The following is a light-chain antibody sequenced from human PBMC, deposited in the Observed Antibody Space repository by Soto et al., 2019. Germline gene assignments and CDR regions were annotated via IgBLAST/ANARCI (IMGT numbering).Light chain of an antibody. CDR1: SSDVGIYSL. CDR3: CSYAGSSTFHVV. J-gene: IGLJ2*01. Sequence: QPVLPQPASVSGSPGQSITISCTGTSSDVGIYSLVSWYQQHPGKATQLLIYEVSNRPSGVSNRSSGSKSVNTASLTISGLQADDDADYYCCSYAGSSTFHVVFGGGTKLTVL. CDR2: EVS. V-gene: IGLV2-23*02.